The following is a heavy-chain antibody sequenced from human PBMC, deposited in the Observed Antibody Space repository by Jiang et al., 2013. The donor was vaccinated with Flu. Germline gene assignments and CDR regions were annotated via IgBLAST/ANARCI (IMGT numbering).Heavy chain of an antibody. CDR3: ARGTLCSGGSCLGVY. D-gene: IGHD2-15*01. V-gene: IGHV4-59*01. Sequence: GSGLVKPSETLSLTCTVSGGSISSYYWSWIRQPPGKGLEWIGFIYYSGSTDYNPSLKGRVTISVDTSKNQFSLKLNSVTAADTAVYYCARGTLCSGGSCLGVYWGQGTLVTVSS. J-gene: IGHJ4*02. CDR2: IYYSGST. CDR1: GGSISSYY.